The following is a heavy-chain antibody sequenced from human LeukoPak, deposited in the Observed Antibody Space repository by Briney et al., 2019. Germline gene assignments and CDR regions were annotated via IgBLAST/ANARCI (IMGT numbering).Heavy chain of an antibody. CDR2: IHTSGST. D-gene: IGHD1-7*01. J-gene: IGHJ4*02. V-gene: IGHV4-61*02. CDR3: ARVYNWNSSGLGAPRD. CDR1: GGSISSGSYY. Sequence: SETLSLTCTVSGGSISSGSYYWSWIRQPAGKGLEWIGRIHTSGSTNYNPSLKSRVTIPVDTSKNQFSLKLSSVTAADTAVYYCARVYNWNSSGLGAPRDWGRGTQVTVSS.